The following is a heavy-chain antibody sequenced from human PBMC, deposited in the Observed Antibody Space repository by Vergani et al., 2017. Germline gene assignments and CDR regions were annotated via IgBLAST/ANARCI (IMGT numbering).Heavy chain of an antibody. CDR2: ISYDGSNK. J-gene: IGHJ6*02. Sequence: VQLVESGGGLVQPGRSLRLSCAASGFTFSSYAMHWVRQAPGKGLEWVAVISYDGSNKYYADSVKGRFTISRDNSKNTLYLQMNSLRAEDTAVYYCARDEDYYYGMDVWGQGTTVTVSS. CDR1: GFTFSSYA. V-gene: IGHV3-30*01. CDR3: ARDEDYYYGMDV.